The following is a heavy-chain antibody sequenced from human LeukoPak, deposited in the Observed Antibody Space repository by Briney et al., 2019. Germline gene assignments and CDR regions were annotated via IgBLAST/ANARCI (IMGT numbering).Heavy chain of an antibody. CDR2: IYYSGST. J-gene: IGHJ4*02. Sequence: SETLSLTCTVSGGSISSSSYYWGWLRQPPGKGLEWIGSIYYSGSTYYNPSLKSRVTISVDTSKNQFSLKLSSVTAADTAVYYCARIYSGYDFDYWGQGTLVTVSS. CDR3: ARIYSGYDFDY. D-gene: IGHD5-12*01. CDR1: GGSISSSSYY. V-gene: IGHV4-39*07.